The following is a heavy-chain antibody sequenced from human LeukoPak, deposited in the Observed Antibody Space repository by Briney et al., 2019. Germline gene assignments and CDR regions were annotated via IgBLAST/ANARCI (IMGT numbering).Heavy chain of an antibody. J-gene: IGHJ4*02. Sequence: GGSLRLSCAASGFTFSSYSMNWVRQAPGKGLEWVAVISYDGSNKYYADSVKGRFTISRDNSKNTLYLQMNSLRAEDTAVYYCAKDHLLKFDYWGQGTLVTVSS. D-gene: IGHD2/OR15-2a*01. CDR1: GFTFSSYS. CDR3: AKDHLLKFDY. CDR2: ISYDGSNK. V-gene: IGHV3-30*18.